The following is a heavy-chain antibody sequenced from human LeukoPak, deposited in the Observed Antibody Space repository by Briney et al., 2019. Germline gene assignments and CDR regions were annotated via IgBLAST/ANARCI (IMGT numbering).Heavy chain of an antibody. CDR1: GCTVSSNY. CDR2: IYSGGSI. V-gene: IGHV3-53*01. J-gene: IGHJ4*02. D-gene: IGHD5-18*01. Sequence: GGSLRLSCAVSGCTVSSNYMTWVRQAPGKGLEWVSVIYSGGSIYYADSVKGRFTISRDISKNTVDLQLTSLRAEDTAVYYCASGKETSMAQGYWGQGTLVTVSS. CDR3: ASGKETSMAQGY.